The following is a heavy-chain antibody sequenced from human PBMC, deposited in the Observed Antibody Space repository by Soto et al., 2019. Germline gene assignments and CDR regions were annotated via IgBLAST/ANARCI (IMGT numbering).Heavy chain of an antibody. CDR3: ARGSLRFLNFDP. Sequence: SETLSLTCSVSGGSISSYYWSWIRQPPGKGLEWIGYIYYSGDTNYNPSLKSRLAISVDTSKNQFSLKLRSVTAADTAVYYCARGSLRFLNFDPWGQGTLVTVSS. V-gene: IGHV4-59*01. J-gene: IGHJ5*02. CDR1: GGSISSYY. D-gene: IGHD3-3*01. CDR2: IYYSGDT.